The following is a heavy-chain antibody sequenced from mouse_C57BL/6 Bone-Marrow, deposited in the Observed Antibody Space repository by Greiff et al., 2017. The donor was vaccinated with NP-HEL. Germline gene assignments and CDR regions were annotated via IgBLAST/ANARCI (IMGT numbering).Heavy chain of an antibody. V-gene: IGHV1-63*01. D-gene: IGHD3-2*02. CDR2: IYPGGGYT. Sequence: VQVVESGAELVRPGTSVKMSCKASGYTFTNYWIGWAKQRPGHGLEWIGDIYPGGGYTNYNEKFKGKATLTADKSSSTAYMQFSSLTSEDSAIYYCARDSSGYGYWGQGTTLTVSS. CDR3: ARDSSGYGY. J-gene: IGHJ2*01. CDR1: GYTFTNYW.